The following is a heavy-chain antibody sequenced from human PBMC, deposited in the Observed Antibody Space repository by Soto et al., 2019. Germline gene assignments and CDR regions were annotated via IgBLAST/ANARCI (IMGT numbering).Heavy chain of an antibody. CDR3: ARKGLEGSGSYYHYYYGMDV. D-gene: IGHD3-10*01. Sequence: SETLSLTCTVSGGSISSYYWSWIRQPPGKGLEWMGYIYYSGSTNYNPSLKSRVTISVDTSKNQFSLKLSSVTAADTAVYYCARKGLEGSGSYYHYYYGMDVWGQGTTVTVSS. V-gene: IGHV4-59*01. CDR1: GGSISSYY. J-gene: IGHJ6*02. CDR2: IYYSGST.